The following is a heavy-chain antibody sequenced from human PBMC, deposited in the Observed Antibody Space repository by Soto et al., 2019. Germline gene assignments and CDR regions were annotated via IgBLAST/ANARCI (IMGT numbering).Heavy chain of an antibody. V-gene: IGHV4-4*02. CDR3: ARGGWYREY. J-gene: IGHJ4*02. D-gene: IGHD6-19*01. CDR1: GDSTGSNNW. Sequence: SETLSLTCTVPGDSTGSNNWWNWVRQAPGKGLEWIGEISHSGTINYNPSLKSRVTISMDKSLNQFTLQLTSVTAADTAVYYCARGGWYREYWGQGTMVTVS. CDR2: ISHSGTI.